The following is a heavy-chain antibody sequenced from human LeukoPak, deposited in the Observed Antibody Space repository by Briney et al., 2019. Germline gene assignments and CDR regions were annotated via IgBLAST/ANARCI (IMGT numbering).Heavy chain of an antibody. CDR2: ISYDGSNK. D-gene: IGHD6-19*01. J-gene: IGHJ1*01. V-gene: IGHV3-30*18. CDR3: AKDRSSGSPEYFQH. Sequence: PGRSLRLPCAASGFTFSSYGMHWVRQAPGKGLEWVAVISYDGSNKYYADSVKGRFTISRDNSKNTLYLQMNSLRAEDTAVYYCAKDRSSGSPEYFQHWGQGTLVTVSS. CDR1: GFTFSSYG.